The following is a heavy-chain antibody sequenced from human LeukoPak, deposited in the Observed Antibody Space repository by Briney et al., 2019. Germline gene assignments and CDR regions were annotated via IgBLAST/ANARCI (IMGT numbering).Heavy chain of an antibody. CDR2: INHSGST. V-gene: IGHV4-34*01. CDR1: GGSFSGYY. Sequence: KPSETLSLTCAVYGGSFSGYYWSWIRQPPGKGLEWIGEINHSGSTNYNPSLKSRVTISVDTSKNQFSLKLSSVTAADTAVYYCARVYLATLDYWGQGTLVTVSS. J-gene: IGHJ4*02. CDR3: ARVYLATLDY. D-gene: IGHD5-12*01.